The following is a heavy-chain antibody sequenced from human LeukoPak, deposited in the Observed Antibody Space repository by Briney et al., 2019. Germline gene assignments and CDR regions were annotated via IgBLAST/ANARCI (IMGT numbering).Heavy chain of an antibody. CDR2: ISTKSDYI. V-gene: IGHV3-21*01. CDR1: GFTFRYYS. CDR3: ARVGGEYVVSDC. Sequence: PGGSLRLSCAGSGFTFRYYSMTWVRQAPGKGLEWVSSISTKSDYIHYADSVKGRFTISRDNANNSVYLQMNSVRAEDTAVYYCARVGGEYVVSDCWGQGTLVAVSS. D-gene: IGHD3-16*01. J-gene: IGHJ4*02.